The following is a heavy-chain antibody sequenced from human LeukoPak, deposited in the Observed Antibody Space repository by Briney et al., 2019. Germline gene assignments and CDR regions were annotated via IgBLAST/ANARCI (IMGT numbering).Heavy chain of an antibody. CDR3: AKDVESGRSADY. Sequence: PGGSLRLSCAAAGFAFSSYAMSWVRQAPGKGLEWVSTISGSGGGTYYADSVKGRFTLSRDNSMNTLYLQMNSLRAEDTAVYYCAKDVESGRSADYWGQGTLVTVS. D-gene: IGHD3-10*01. V-gene: IGHV3-23*01. J-gene: IGHJ4*02. CDR2: ISGSGGGT. CDR1: GFAFSSYA.